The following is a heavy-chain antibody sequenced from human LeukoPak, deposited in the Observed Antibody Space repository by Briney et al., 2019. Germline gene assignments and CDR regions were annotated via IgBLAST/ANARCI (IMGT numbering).Heavy chain of an antibody. J-gene: IGHJ4*02. D-gene: IGHD3-22*01. CDR2: IKQDGSEK. V-gene: IGHV3-7*01. Sequence: GGSLRLSCAASGFTFSTYWMSWVRQAPGKGLEWVANIKQDGSEKYYVDSVKGRFTISRDNAKNSLYLQMNSLRAEDTAVYYCARVPYYYDSSTLFDYWGQGTLVTVSS. CDR3: ARVPYYYDSSTLFDY. CDR1: GFTFSTYW.